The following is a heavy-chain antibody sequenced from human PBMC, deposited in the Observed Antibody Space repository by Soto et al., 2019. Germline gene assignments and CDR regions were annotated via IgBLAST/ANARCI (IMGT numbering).Heavy chain of an antibody. CDR3: ATFTATRWHVNGRYDFDH. V-gene: IGHV3-11*01. CDR2: ISSRDLSI. Sequence: GWSLGLSCTASGFTFSNYYMSWIRQAPGKGLEWVSSISSRDLSIYYADSVKGRFTISRDNAKNSLFLHMSSLGAADTAPYYSATFTATRWHVNGRYDFDHWGQGILVTVSP. J-gene: IGHJ4*02. CDR1: GFTFSNYY. D-gene: IGHD5-12*01.